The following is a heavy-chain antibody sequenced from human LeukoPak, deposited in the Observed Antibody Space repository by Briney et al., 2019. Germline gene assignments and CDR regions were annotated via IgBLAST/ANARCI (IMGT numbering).Heavy chain of an antibody. J-gene: IGHJ4*02. Sequence: PSETLSLTCTLSVGSISSSSYYCGSIRQPPGEGLEWIGCIYYSGSTYYNPSLKSRVTISVDTSKNQFSLKLSAVTAADTAVYYCARHVYSGSYYPDYWGQGTLVTVSS. V-gene: IGHV4-39*01. D-gene: IGHD1-26*01. CDR2: IYYSGST. CDR1: VGSISSSSYY. CDR3: ARHVYSGSYYPDY.